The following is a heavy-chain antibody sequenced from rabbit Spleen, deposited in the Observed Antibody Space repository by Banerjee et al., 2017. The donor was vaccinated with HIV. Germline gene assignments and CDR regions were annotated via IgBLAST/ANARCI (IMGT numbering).Heavy chain of an antibody. V-gene: IGHV1S45*01. CDR3: AREDVGGSVTL. J-gene: IGHJ4*01. CDR1: GFSFSSDYW. D-gene: IGHD1-1*01. CDR2: IYPATETT. Sequence: QEQLEESGGDLVEPEGSLTLTCTASGFSFSSDYWIYWVRQAPGKGLEWIGIIYPATETTYYANWVNGRFTISSNTNQNTVSLQMTSLTAADTATYFCAREDVGGSVTLWGQGTLVTVS.